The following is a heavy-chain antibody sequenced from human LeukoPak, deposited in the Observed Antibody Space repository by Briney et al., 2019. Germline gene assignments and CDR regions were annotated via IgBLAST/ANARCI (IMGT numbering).Heavy chain of an antibody. V-gene: IGHV3-53*01. CDR2: IYSDGST. J-gene: IGHJ4*02. Sequence: GGSLRLSCAASGFTVSTNYMSWVRQAPGKGLEWVSFIYSDGSTYYADSVKGRLTLSRDNSKNTLYLQMNSLRAEDTAVYYCARDSSGWYYFDDWGQGTLVTVSS. CDR3: ARDSSGWYYFDD. D-gene: IGHD6-19*01. CDR1: GFTVSTNY.